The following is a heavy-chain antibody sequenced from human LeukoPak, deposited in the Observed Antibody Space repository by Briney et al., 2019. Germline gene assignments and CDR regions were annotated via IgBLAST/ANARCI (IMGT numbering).Heavy chain of an antibody. CDR1: GYTFTSYG. J-gene: IGHJ6*02. CDR2: ISAYNGNT. CDR3: ARDHWSYDFWSGYYRYYYYGMDV. D-gene: IGHD3-3*01. V-gene: IGHV1-18*01. Sequence: ASVKVSCKASGYTFTSYGISWVRQAPGQGLEWMGWISAYNGNTNYAQKLQGRVTMTTDTSTSTAYMELRSLRSDDTAVYYCARDHWSYDFWSGYYRYYYYGMDVWGQGTTVTVSS.